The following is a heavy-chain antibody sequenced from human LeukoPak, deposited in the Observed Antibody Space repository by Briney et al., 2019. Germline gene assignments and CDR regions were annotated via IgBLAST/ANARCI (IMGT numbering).Heavy chain of an antibody. Sequence: SETLSLTCTVSGGSISSYYWSWIRQPAGKGLEWIGRIYTSGSTNYNPSLKSRVTMSVDTSKNQFSLKLSSVTAADTAVYYCAREAPKYSSSSWFDPWGQGTPVTVSS. CDR1: GGSISSYY. J-gene: IGHJ5*02. CDR3: AREAPKYSSSSWFDP. CDR2: IYTSGST. D-gene: IGHD6-6*01. V-gene: IGHV4-4*07.